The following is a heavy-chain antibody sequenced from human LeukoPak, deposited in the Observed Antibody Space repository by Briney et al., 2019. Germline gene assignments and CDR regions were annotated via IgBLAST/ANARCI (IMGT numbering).Heavy chain of an antibody. J-gene: IGHJ6*03. V-gene: IGHV4-38-2*02. CDR2: IYHSGST. Sequence: SETLSLTCTVSGYSISSGYYWGWIRQPPGKGLEWIGSIYHSGSTYYNPSLKSRVTISVDTSKNQFSLKLSCVTAADTAVYYCARAVGDIVVVPVTYYYYYYYMDVWGKGTTVTVSS. CDR1: GYSISSGYY. D-gene: IGHD2-2*01. CDR3: ARAVGDIVVVPVTYYYYYYYMDV.